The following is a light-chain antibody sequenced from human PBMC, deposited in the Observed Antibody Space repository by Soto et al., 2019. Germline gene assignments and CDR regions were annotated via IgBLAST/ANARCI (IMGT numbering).Light chain of an antibody. CDR3: HQYYKWPLT. CDR1: QSAISN. Sequence: EIVLTQSQATLSLSPGERATLSCRASQSAISNLAWYQQKPGQTPRLLIYDASTRATDIPARFSGSGSGTDFTLTISSLLSEDFAVYYCHQYYKWPLTFGGGTKVDI. J-gene: IGKJ4*01. V-gene: IGKV3-15*01. CDR2: DAS.